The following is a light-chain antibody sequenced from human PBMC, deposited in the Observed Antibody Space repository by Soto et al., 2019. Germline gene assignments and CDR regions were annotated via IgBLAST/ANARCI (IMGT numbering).Light chain of an antibody. CDR1: QSVSSY. Sequence: EIVLTQSPATLSLSPGERATLSCRASQSVSSYLAWYQQKPGQAPRLLIYDASSRATGIPARFSGSGSGTDFTLTISSLEPEDFAVYYCQQRGNWPSLSFGGGTKVDIK. CDR2: DAS. J-gene: IGKJ4*01. V-gene: IGKV3-11*01. CDR3: QQRGNWPSLS.